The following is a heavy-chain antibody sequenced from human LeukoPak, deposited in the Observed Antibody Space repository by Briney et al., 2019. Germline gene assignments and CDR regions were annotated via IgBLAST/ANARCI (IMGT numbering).Heavy chain of an antibody. J-gene: IGHJ4*02. D-gene: IGHD3-16*01. CDR3: ARTTYDRPRVISD. Sequence: SETLSLTCGVSGGSFSGYSWTWIRQPPGQGLEWIGEILHNGNTNYSPSLKSRVTISSDTSKNQFSLKLTSVTAADTAIYYCARTTYDRPRVISDRGRGSLVTGSS. CDR2: ILHNGNT. V-gene: IGHV4-34*12. CDR1: GGSFSGYS.